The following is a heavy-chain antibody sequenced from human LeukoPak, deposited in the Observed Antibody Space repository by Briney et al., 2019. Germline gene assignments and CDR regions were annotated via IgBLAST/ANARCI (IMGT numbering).Heavy chain of an antibody. J-gene: IGHJ3*02. Sequence: GGSLRLSCAASGFTFSSYAMHWVRQAPGKGLEYVSAISSNGGSTYYANSVKGRFTISRDNSKNTLYLQMGSLRAEDMAVYYCARSRERLYYGSGSYHDADAFDIWGQGTMVTVSS. CDR3: ARSRERLYYGSGSYHDADAFDI. V-gene: IGHV3-64*01. CDR2: ISSNGGST. D-gene: IGHD3-10*01. CDR1: GFTFSSYA.